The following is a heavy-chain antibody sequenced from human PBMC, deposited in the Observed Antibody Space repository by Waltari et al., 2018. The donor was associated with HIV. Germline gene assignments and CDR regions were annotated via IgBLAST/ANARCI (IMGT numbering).Heavy chain of an antibody. CDR3: AHRRGMDTARTGSWFDP. V-gene: IGHV2-5*02. CDR1: GFSLSTSGVG. D-gene: IGHD5-18*01. J-gene: IGHJ5*02. CDR2: IYWDDDK. Sequence: QITLKESGPTLVKPTQTLTLTCTFSGFSLSTSGVGVGWIRQPPGKALEWLALIYWDDDKRYSPSLKSRLTITKDTSKNQVVLTMTNMDPVDTATYYCAHRRGMDTARTGSWFDPWGQGTLVTVSS.